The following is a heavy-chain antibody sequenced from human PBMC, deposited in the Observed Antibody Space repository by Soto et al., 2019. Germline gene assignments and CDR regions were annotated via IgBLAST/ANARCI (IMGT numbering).Heavy chain of an antibody. CDR3: AHMSYDFWSGYYRPYYGMDV. V-gene: IGHV2-5*01. Sequence: SGPTLVNPTHTLTLTCTFSGFSLSTSGVGVGWIRQPPGKALEWLALIYWNDDKRYSPSLKSRLTITKDTSKNQVVLTMTNMDPVDTATYYCAHMSYDFWSGYYRPYYGMDVWGQGTTVTVSS. CDR1: GFSLSTSGVG. D-gene: IGHD3-3*01. J-gene: IGHJ6*02. CDR2: IYWNDDK.